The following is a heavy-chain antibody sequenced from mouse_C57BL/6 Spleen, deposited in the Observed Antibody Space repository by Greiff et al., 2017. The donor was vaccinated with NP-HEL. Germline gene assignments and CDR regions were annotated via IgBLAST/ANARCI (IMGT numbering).Heavy chain of an antibody. CDR2: ISDGGSYT. CDR1: GFTFSSYA. V-gene: IGHV5-4*01. J-gene: IGHJ1*03. D-gene: IGHD2-4*01. Sequence: EVQVVESGGGLVKPGGSLKLSCAASGFTFSSYAMSWVRQTPEKRLEWVATISDGGSYTYYPDNVKGRFTISRDNAKNNLYLQMSHLKSEDTAMYYCARDLYDYDHWYFDVWGTGTTVTVSS. CDR3: ARDLYDYDHWYFDV.